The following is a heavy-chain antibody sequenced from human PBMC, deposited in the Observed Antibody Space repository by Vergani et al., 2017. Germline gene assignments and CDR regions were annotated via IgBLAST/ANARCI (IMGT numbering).Heavy chain of an antibody. V-gene: IGHV4-59*01. D-gene: IGHD3-10*01. CDR3: ARDPPGGSVEKTDY. CDR1: GGSISSYY. CDR2: IYYSGST. J-gene: IGHJ4*02. Sequence: QVQLQESGPGLVKPSETLSLTCTVSGGSISSYYWSWIRQPPGKGLEWLGYIYYSGSTNYNPSLKSRVTISVDTSKNQFSLKLSSVTAADTAVYYCARDPPGGSVEKTDYWGQGTLVTVSS.